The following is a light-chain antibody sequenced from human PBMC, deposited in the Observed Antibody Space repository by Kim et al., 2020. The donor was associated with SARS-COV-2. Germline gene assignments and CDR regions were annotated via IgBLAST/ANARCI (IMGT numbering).Light chain of an antibody. Sequence: GRSITISCTGSSSSIGDYSYVSWYLQHPGKAPKLMIYNVDKRPSGVSDRFSDSKSGNTASLTISGLQAEDEADYYCSSYTSSTNPGFGGGTKVTVL. J-gene: IGLJ3*02. V-gene: IGLV2-14*03. CDR1: SSSIGDYSY. CDR2: NVD. CDR3: SSYTSSTNPG.